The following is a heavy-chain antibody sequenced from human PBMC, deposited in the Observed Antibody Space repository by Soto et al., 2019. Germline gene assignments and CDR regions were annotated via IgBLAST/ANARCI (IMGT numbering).Heavy chain of an antibody. CDR1: GYTFTGYY. V-gene: IGHV1-2*04. CDR2: INPNSGGT. Sequence: QVQLVQSGAEVKKPGASVKVSCKASGYTFTGYYMHWVRQAPGQGLEWMGWINPNSGGTNYAQKFQGWVTMTRDTSISTAYMELSRLRSDDTAVYYCAREPVGIAARRRYFDRWGRGTLVTVSS. CDR3: AREPVGIAARRRYFDR. J-gene: IGHJ2*01. D-gene: IGHD6-6*01.